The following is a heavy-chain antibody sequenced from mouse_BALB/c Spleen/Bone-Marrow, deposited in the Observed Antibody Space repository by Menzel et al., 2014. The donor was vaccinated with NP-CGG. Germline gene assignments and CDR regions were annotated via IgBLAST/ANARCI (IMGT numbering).Heavy chain of an antibody. Sequence: VQLQQSGAELVRPGASVKFSCNGSGYTFTSYWMQWVKQRPGQGPEWIGAIYPGDGDTRYTQKFKGKATLTADKSSSTAYMQLSSLASEDSAVYYCARDYRYYAMDYWGQGTSVTVSS. CDR1: GYTFTSYW. V-gene: IGHV1-87*01. D-gene: IGHD2-14*01. CDR2: IYPGDGDT. CDR3: ARDYRYYAMDY. J-gene: IGHJ4*01.